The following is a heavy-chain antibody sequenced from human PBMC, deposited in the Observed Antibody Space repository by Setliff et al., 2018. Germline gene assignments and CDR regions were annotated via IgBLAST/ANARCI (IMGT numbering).Heavy chain of an antibody. CDR2: IHYRGTT. CDR3: ARTGTYRYFDS. V-gene: IGHV4-39*01. D-gene: IGHD1-7*01. CDR1: GASINSGSNY. J-gene: IGHJ4*02. Sequence: SETLSLTCTVSGASINSGSNYWGWIRQPPGKGLEWIGRIHYRGTTYSNASLTSRLTLSVDTSKNQFSLKLTSVTAADTAVYYCARTGTYRYFDSWGQGSRVTVSS.